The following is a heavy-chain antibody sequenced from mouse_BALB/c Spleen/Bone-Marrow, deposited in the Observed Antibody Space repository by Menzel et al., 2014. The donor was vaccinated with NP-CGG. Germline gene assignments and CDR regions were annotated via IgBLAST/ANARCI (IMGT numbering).Heavy chain of an antibody. V-gene: IGHV14-3*02. D-gene: IGHD1-1*01. CDR3: ARYYYGSSLFDY. J-gene: IGHJ2*01. Sequence: VQLQQSGAELVKPGASVELSCTASGFNIKDTYMHWVKQRPEQGLEWIGRIDPANGNTKYDPKLQGKATITADTSSNTAYLQLSSLTSEDTAVYYCARYYYGSSLFDYWGQGTTLTVSS. CDR1: GFNIKDTY. CDR2: IDPANGNT.